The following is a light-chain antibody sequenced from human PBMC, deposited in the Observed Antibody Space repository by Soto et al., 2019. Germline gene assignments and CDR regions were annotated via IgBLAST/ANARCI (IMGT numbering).Light chain of an antibody. CDR1: QSVSSY. Sequence: EIVLTQSPATLPLSPGERATLSCRASQSVSSYLAWYQQQRGQAPRLLIYDASNRATGIPARFTGSGSGTDFTLTISSLEPDDFAVYYCQQRSNWTQTFGGGTNVAIK. V-gene: IGKV3-11*01. CDR2: DAS. J-gene: IGKJ4*01. CDR3: QQRSNWTQT.